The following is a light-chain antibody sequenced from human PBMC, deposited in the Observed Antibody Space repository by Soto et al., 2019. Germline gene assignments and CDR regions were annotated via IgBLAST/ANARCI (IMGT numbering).Light chain of an antibody. CDR3: SSYTSTNIVG. J-gene: IGLJ2*01. CDR2: EVS. CDR1: GSDVGGYNY. Sequence: QSVLTQPASVSGSPGQSITISCTGTGSDVGGYNYVSWYQQYPGKAPQLLIYEVSDRPSGVSKRFSGSKSGSTASLTISGLQAEDEADYYCSSYTSTNIVGLGGGTKLTVL. V-gene: IGLV2-14*01.